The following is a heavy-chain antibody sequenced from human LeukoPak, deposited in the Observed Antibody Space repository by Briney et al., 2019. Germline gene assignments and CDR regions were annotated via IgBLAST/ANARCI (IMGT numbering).Heavy chain of an antibody. CDR1: GFTVSRSY. J-gene: IGHJ4*02. Sequence: GGSLRLSCAASGFTVSRSYMSWVRQAPGKGLEWVSIIYSGGTTYYADSVKGRFTISRDNSKNTLYLQMNSLRAEDTAVYYCARDRDSSSWFGYWGQGTLVTVSS. D-gene: IGHD6-13*01. V-gene: IGHV3-66*01. CDR2: IYSGGTT. CDR3: ARDRDSSSWFGY.